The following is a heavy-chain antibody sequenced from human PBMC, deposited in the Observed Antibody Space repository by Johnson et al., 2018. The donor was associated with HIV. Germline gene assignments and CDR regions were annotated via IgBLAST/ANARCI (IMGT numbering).Heavy chain of an antibody. CDR3: AREDDSSGYYYFFGAFDI. CDR2: IYSGGST. CDR1: GFTVSSNY. J-gene: IGHJ3*02. D-gene: IGHD3-22*01. Sequence: VQLVESGGGVVRPGGSLRLYCAASGFTVSSNYMSWVRQAPGKGLEWVSVIYSGGSTYYADSVKGRFTISRDNSKNTVYLQMNSLRVEDTAVYFCAREDDSSGYYYFFGAFDIWGQGTMVTVSS. V-gene: IGHV3-66*01.